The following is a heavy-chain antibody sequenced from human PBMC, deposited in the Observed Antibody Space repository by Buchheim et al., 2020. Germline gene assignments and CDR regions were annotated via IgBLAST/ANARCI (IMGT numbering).Heavy chain of an antibody. CDR2: IWYDGSNK. CDR3: ARDGITGTSSFGY. J-gene: IGHJ4*02. D-gene: IGHD1-20*01. V-gene: IGHV3-33*08. Sequence: VQLVESGGGLVQPGGSLRLSCAASGFTFNNYNMNWVRQAPGKGLEWVAVIWYDGSNKYYADSVKGRFTISRDNSKNTLYLQMNSLSAEDTAVYYCARDGITGTSSFGYWGQGNL. CDR1: GFTFNNYN.